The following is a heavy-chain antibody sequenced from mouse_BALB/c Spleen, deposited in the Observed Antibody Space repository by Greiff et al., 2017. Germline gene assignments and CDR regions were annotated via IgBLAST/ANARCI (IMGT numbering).Heavy chain of an antibody. CDR2: INPYNDGT. Sequence: VQLQQSGPELAKPGASVKMSCKASGYTFTSYVMHWVKQKPGQGLEWIGYINPYNDGTKYNEKFKGKATLTSDKSSSTAYMELSSLTSEDSAVYYCARREGNYDYAMDYWGQGTSVTVSS. D-gene: IGHD2-1*01. CDR1: GYTFTSYV. J-gene: IGHJ4*01. V-gene: IGHV1-14*01. CDR3: ARREGNYDYAMDY.